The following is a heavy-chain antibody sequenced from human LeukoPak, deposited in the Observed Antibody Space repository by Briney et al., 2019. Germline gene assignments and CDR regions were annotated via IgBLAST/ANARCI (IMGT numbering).Heavy chain of an antibody. CDR2: INHSGST. CDR3: ATHYIAAGSWSDP. CDR1: GGSFSGYY. D-gene: IGHD6-13*01. J-gene: IGHJ5*02. V-gene: IGHV4-34*01. Sequence: SETLSLTCAVYGGSFSGYYWSWIRPPPGKGGEWMGEINHSGSTNYNPSLKSRVTISVDTTTNHFSLKLSSVTAAETAVFYCATHYIAAGSWSDPWGQGTLVTVSS.